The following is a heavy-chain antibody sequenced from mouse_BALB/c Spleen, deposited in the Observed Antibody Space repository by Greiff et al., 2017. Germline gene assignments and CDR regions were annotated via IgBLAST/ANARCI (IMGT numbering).Heavy chain of an antibody. Sequence: EVQRVESGTVLARPGASVKMSCKASGYTFTSYWMHWVKQRPGQGLEWIGAIYPGNSDTSYNQKFKGKAKLTAVTSTSTAYMELSSLTNEDSAVYYCTRTTTVPLDYWGQGTTLTVSS. D-gene: IGHD1-1*01. V-gene: IGHV1-5*01. CDR1: GYTFTSYW. CDR3: TRTTTVPLDY. J-gene: IGHJ2*01. CDR2: IYPGNSDT.